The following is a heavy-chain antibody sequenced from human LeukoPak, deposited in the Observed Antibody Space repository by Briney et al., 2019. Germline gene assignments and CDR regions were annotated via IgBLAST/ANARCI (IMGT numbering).Heavy chain of an antibody. V-gene: IGHV4-4*07. CDR1: GGSISSYY. J-gene: IGHJ4*02. CDR3: ARDVVAAVGSFDY. D-gene: IGHD2-2*01. Sequence: PSETLSLTCTVSGGSISSYYWSWIRQPAGKGLEWIGRIYNGGIITYNPSLKSRVTMSVDTSKNQFSLKLSSVTAADTAVYYCARDVVAAVGSFDYWGQGTQVTVSS. CDR2: IYNGGII.